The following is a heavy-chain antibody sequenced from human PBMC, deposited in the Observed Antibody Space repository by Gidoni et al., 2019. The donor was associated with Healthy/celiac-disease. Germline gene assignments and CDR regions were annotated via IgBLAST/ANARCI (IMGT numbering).Heavy chain of an antibody. D-gene: IGHD6-19*01. V-gene: IGHV4-34*01. CDR3: ARGIAVAGYNWFDP. CDR2: SNHSGST. CDR1: GGSFCGYY. Sequence: QVQLQQWGAGLLKPSETLSLTCAVYGGSFCGYYWNWIRQPPGKGLEWIGESNHSGSTNYNPSRKSRVTISVDTSKNQFSLKLSSVTAADTAVYYCARGIAVAGYNWFDPWGQGTLVTVSS. J-gene: IGHJ5*02.